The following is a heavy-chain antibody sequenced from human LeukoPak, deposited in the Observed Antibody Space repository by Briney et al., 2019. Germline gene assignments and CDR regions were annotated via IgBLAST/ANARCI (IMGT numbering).Heavy chain of an antibody. D-gene: IGHD4-23*01. Sequence: SGGSLRLSCAASGFTFSSYGMHWVRQAPGKGLEWVAVIWYDGSNKYYADSVKGRFTISRDNSKNTLYLQMNSLRAEDTAVYYCARDGDGGNLGAQDYYYYMHVWGKGTTVTVSS. CDR3: ARDGDGGNLGAQDYYYYMHV. V-gene: IGHV3-33*01. CDR2: IWYDGSNK. J-gene: IGHJ6*03. CDR1: GFTFSSYG.